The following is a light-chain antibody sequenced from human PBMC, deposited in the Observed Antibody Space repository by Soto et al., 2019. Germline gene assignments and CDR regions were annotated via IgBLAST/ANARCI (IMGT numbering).Light chain of an antibody. CDR3: QQYGVSPRT. CDR1: QSVSSSY. V-gene: IGKV3-20*01. J-gene: IGKJ1*01. CDR2: GAS. Sequence: EIVLTPSPDTLSLSPGERATLSCRASQSVSSSYLAWYQQRPGQAPRLLIYGASSRATGIPDRFSGSGSGTDFSLTISRLEPEDFAVYYCQQYGVSPRTCGQGTKVDIK.